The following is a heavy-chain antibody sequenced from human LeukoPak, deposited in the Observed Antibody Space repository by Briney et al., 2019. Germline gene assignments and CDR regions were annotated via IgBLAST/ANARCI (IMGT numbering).Heavy chain of an antibody. V-gene: IGHV1-18*04. CDR1: GYTFTGYY. CDR2: IGAHNGNT. J-gene: IGHJ4*02. Sequence: ASVKVSCKASGYTFTGYYMHWVRQAPGQGLEWMGWIGAHNGNTNYAQKLQGRVTMTTDTSTSTAYMELRSLASDDTAVYYCARDGYFDHWGQGTLVTVSS. CDR3: ARDGYFDH.